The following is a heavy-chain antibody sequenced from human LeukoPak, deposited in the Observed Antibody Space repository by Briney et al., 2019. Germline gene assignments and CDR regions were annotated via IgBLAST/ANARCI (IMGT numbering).Heavy chain of an antibody. CDR3: ARLGSSWYFWFDP. J-gene: IGHJ5*02. Sequence: PSETLSLTCTVSGGSISSYYWSWIRQPQGKGLEWIGYIHTSGSTNYNPSLKSRVTISVDTSKNQFSLKLSSATAADTAVYYCARLGSSWYFWFDPWGQGTLVTVSS. CDR2: IHTSGST. D-gene: IGHD6-13*01. CDR1: GGSISSYY. V-gene: IGHV4-4*09.